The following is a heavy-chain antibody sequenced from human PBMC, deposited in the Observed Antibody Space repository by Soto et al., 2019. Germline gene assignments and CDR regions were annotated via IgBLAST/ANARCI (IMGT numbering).Heavy chain of an antibody. CDR1: GFFFSNYG. CDR2: ILYDGSSE. CDR3: ARDRGEMATVSLFY. V-gene: IGHV3-33*01. J-gene: IGHJ4*02. D-gene: IGHD4-4*01. Sequence: QVQLVESGGGVVQPGRSLRLSCAASGFFFSNYGMHWARQAPGKGLEWVAVILYDGSSEYYADSVKGRFTISRDKSKNTLYLQMNNLRVEDTAVYYCARDRGEMATVSLFYWGQGTLVTVSS.